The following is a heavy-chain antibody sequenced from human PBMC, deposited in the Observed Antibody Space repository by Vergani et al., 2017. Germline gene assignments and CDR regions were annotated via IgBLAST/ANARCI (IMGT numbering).Heavy chain of an antibody. Sequence: EVQLVESGGGLVQPGGSLKLSCPASGFTFSGSAMHWVRQASGKGLEWVGRIRSKANSYATAYAASVKGRFTISRDDSKNTAYLQMNSLKTEDTAVYYCARDIRPTRGAGTPYFDYWGQGTLVTVSS. CDR1: GFTFSGSA. CDR3: ARDIRPTRGAGTPYFDY. J-gene: IGHJ4*02. CDR2: IRSKANSYAT. D-gene: IGHD6-13*01. V-gene: IGHV3-73*02.